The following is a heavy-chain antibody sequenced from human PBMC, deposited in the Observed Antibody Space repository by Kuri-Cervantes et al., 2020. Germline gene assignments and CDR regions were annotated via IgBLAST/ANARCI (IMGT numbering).Heavy chain of an antibody. Sequence: ASVKVSCKASGYTFSSYGISWVRQAPGQGLEWMGWIVVYNGNTNYAQKLQGRVTMTTDTSTSTAYMELRSLRSEDTAVYYCSRESRVYLDFWCQGTLVTVSS. CDR2: IVVYNGNT. CDR3: SRESRVYLDF. V-gene: IGHV1-18*01. CDR1: GYTFSSYG. J-gene: IGHJ4*02.